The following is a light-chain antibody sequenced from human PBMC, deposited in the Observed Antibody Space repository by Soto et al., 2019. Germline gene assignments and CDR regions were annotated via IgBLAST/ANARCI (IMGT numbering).Light chain of an antibody. CDR2: DAS. Sequence: EIVMTQSPATLSVSPGERATLSCRASQSVNSNLAWYRQKPGQAPRLLISDASTRATGVPARFSGSGSGTEFTLTISSLQSEDFAVYYCQQYNDWPPKYTFGQGTNLEIK. CDR1: QSVNSN. CDR3: QQYNDWPPKYT. J-gene: IGKJ2*01. V-gene: IGKV3-15*01.